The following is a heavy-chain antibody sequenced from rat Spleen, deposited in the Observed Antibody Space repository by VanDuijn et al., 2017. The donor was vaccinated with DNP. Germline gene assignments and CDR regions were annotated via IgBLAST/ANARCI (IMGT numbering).Heavy chain of an antibody. V-gene: IGHV5-22*01. Sequence: EVQLVESGGGLVQPGRSLKLSCAASGFTLSNYGMHWIRQAPTKGLELVAYIGYDGGSTYYGDSVKGRFTISRDNATSTLYLQMNSLRSEDMATYYCARWETGAAFAYWGQGTLVTVSS. D-gene: IGHD4-1*01. J-gene: IGHJ3*01. CDR1: GFTLSNYG. CDR3: ARWETGAAFAY. CDR2: IGYDGGST.